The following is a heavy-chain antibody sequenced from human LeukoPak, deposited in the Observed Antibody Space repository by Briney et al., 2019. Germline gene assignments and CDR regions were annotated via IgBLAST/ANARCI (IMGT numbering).Heavy chain of an antibody. J-gene: IGHJ6*03. D-gene: IGHD1-1*01. CDR3: ATRETGSYYYYMDV. CDR1: GGSISSYY. Sequence: SETLSLTCTVSGGSISSYYWSWIRQPAGKGLEWIGRIYTSGSTNYNPSLKSRVTMSVDTSKNQFSLKLSSVTAADTAVYCCATRETGSYYYYMDVWGKGTTVTVSS. V-gene: IGHV4-4*07. CDR2: IYTSGST.